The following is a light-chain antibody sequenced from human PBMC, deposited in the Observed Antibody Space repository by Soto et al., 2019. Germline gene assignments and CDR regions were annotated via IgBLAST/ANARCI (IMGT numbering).Light chain of an antibody. V-gene: IGKV1-9*01. Sequence: DIPLTQSPSFLSPSIGYSVTITFGASQVISTSLAWYQVKPGKAPKLLIYAASTLESGVPSRFSATVSGTEFSLTITSLQPEDFATYYCQQLFDSPITFGQGTRLEIK. CDR3: QQLFDSPIT. CDR2: AAS. J-gene: IGKJ5*01. CDR1: QVISTS.